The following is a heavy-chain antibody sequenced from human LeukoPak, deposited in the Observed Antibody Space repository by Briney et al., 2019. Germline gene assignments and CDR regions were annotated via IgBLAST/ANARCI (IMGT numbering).Heavy chain of an antibody. Sequence: GGSLRLSCAASGFTFSSYAMHWVRQAPGKGLEWVAVISYDGSNKYYADSVKGRFTISRDNSKNTLYLQMNSLRAEDTAVYYCARDTCGGDCYDLFDYWGQGTLVTVSS. CDR3: ARDTCGGDCYDLFDY. CDR2: ISYDGSNK. D-gene: IGHD2-21*02. CDR1: GFTFSSYA. V-gene: IGHV3-30*04. J-gene: IGHJ4*02.